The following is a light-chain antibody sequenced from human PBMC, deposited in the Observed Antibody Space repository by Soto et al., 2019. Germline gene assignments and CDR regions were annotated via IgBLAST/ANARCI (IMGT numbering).Light chain of an antibody. CDR2: GAS. Sequence: EIGMTQSPATGSASPGKRASRACVASQSVRSNLAWYQQKPGQAPRLLIYGASTRATGIPARFSGRGSGPEFTLSIGSLQSEDFAVYYCQQYNDWPPTFGQGTKVDIK. CDR3: QQYNDWPPT. V-gene: IGKV3-15*01. CDR1: QSVRSN. J-gene: IGKJ1*01.